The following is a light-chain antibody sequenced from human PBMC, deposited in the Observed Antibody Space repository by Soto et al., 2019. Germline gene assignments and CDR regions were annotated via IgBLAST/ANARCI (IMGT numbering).Light chain of an antibody. J-gene: IGKJ3*01. CDR2: ASS. Sequence: DIQMTQSPSSLSASVGDRVTITCRASQGINNYLAWYQQKPGKAPRLQVYASSTLRSAVPSRFSGRGSGTHFTLTISSLQPEDVATYFCQKYSSAHFLFTFGPGTKGEMK. CDR1: QGINNY. V-gene: IGKV1-27*01. CDR3: QKYSSAHFLFT.